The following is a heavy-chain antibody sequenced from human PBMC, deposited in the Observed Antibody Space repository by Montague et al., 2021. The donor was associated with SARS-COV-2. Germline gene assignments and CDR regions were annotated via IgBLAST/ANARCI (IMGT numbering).Heavy chain of an antibody. CDR1: GFTFNSYA. D-gene: IGHD2-2*01. V-gene: IGHV3-23*01. CDR3: TKGTCSTISCYQNLVFDY. Sequence: SLRLSCAASGFTFNSYAMSWVRQAPGKGLEWVSVISGIVVTTYYADSVRGRFTISRDNSKNMLYLQMNSLRAEDTAVYYCTKGTCSTISCYQNLVFDYWGQGALVTVSS. CDR2: ISGIVVTT. J-gene: IGHJ4*02.